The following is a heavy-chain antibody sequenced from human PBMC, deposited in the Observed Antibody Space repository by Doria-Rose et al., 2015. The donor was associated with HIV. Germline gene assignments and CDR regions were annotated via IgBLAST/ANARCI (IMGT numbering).Heavy chain of an antibody. D-gene: IGHD6-13*01. V-gene: IGHV2-26*01. CDR1: GVSLSSPGMG. Sequence: QITLKESGPVLVKPTETLTLTCTVSGVSLSSPGMGVSWIRQPPGKALEWLATIFLDDERSYKTSLKSRLTISRGTSKSQVVLTMTDMDPVDTATYYCARIKSSRWYHKYYFDFWGQETLVIVSA. CDR2: IFLDDER. J-gene: IGHJ4*02. CDR3: ARIKSSRWYHKYYFDF.